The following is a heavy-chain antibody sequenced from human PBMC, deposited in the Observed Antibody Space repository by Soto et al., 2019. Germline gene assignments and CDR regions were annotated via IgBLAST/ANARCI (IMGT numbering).Heavy chain of an antibody. CDR3: ARGAMIRGVIIGYFDL. Sequence: QVHLVQSGAEVKKPGASVKVSCKASGYTFITYAITWVRQAPGQGLEWMGWISPYNGNTNYAQKFQGRVTMTTDTSTSTAYMALRSLRSDDTAVYFCARGAMIRGVIIGYFDLWGRGTLVTVPS. V-gene: IGHV1-18*01. CDR2: ISPYNGNT. J-gene: IGHJ2*01. CDR1: GYTFITYA. D-gene: IGHD3-10*01.